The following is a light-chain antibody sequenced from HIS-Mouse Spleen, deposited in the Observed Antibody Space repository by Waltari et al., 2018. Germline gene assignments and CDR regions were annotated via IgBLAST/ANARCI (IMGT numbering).Light chain of an antibody. CDR3: SSYTSSSTLV. Sequence: QSALTQPASVSGSPGQSITISCTGTSSDVGGYNYVPWYQQHPGKAPKLMIYEVSNRPSGVSNRFSGSKSCNTASLTISGLQAEDEADYYCSSYTSSSTLVFGGGTKLTVL. CDR2: EVS. J-gene: IGLJ3*02. V-gene: IGLV2-14*01. CDR1: SSDVGGYNY.